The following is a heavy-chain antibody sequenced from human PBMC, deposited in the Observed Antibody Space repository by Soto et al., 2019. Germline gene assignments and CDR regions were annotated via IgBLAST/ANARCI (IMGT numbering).Heavy chain of an antibody. V-gene: IGHV5-10-1*01. CDR2: IDPSDSYT. D-gene: IGHD4-4*01. CDR1: GYSFTSYW. Sequence: GESLKVSCKGSGYSFTSYWIRWVRQMPGKGLEWMGRIDPSDSYTNYSPSFQGHVTISADKSISTAYLQWSSLKASDTAMYYCATLTVSPDGHHYGLAVPGQRTTVIVSS. CDR3: ATLTVSPDGHHYGLAV. J-gene: IGHJ6*02.